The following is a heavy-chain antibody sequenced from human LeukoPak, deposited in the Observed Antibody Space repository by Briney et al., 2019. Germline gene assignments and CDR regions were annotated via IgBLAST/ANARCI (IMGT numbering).Heavy chain of an antibody. Sequence: GGSLRLSCAASGFTFSSYGMHWVRQAPGKGLEWVAFIRYDGSNKYYADSVKGRFTISRDNSKNTLYLQMNSLRAEDTAVYYCTTPGGCTNGVCYSAWFDPWGQGTLVTVSS. J-gene: IGHJ5*02. CDR2: IRYDGSNK. CDR3: TTPGGCTNGVCYSAWFDP. CDR1: GFTFSSYG. V-gene: IGHV3-30*02. D-gene: IGHD2-8*01.